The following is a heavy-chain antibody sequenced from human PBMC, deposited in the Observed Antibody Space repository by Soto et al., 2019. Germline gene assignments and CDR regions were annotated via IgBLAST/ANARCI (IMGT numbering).Heavy chain of an antibody. CDR3: ARVFDGYSFDY. CDR2: ISSDVSNK. Sequence: QVQVVESGGGVVQPGRSLTLSCAASGFTFETFYMHWVRQAPGKGLQWVGVISSDVSNKYYADSVKGRFSISRDNSKNIQYLQLNSLLPQDTAVYYCARVFDGYSFDYWGQGALVTVSS. J-gene: IGHJ4*02. CDR1: GFTFETFY. D-gene: IGHD2-21*01. V-gene: IGHV3-30-3*01.